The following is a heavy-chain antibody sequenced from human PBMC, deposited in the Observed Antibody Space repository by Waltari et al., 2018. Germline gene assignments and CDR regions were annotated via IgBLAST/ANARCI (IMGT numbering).Heavy chain of an antibody. D-gene: IGHD1-26*01. CDR3: AKGHSGSYGLKD. CDR1: GFNFDDYA. Sequence: EVQLVESGGGLVQPGRSLRLSCAVSGFNFDDYAMHWVRQAPGKGLEWVSGISWNSDNIGYADSVKGRFTISRDNAKNSLYLQMNSLRPEDTALYYCAKGHSGSYGLKDWGQGTLVTGSS. J-gene: IGHJ4*02. CDR2: ISWNSDNI. V-gene: IGHV3-9*01.